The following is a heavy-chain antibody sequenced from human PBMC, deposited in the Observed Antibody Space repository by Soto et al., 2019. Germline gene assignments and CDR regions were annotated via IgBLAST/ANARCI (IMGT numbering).Heavy chain of an antibody. V-gene: IGHV4-34*01. D-gene: IGHD3-9*01. CDR1: GGPFSGYY. Sequence: QVQLQQWGAGPLRPLETLSLTCGVSGGPFSGYYWAWIRQSPGKGLEWIGEINDRGSINYNPSLKGRVSISVDTSKNHYSLNLRSVTAADTAVYYCARESHDILTGPPWVWYFDLWGRGTLVTVSS. CDR3: ARESHDILTGPPWVWYFDL. J-gene: IGHJ2*01. CDR2: INDRGSI.